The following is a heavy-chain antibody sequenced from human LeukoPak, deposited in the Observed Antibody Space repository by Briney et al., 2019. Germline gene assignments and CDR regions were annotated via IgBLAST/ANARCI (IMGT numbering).Heavy chain of an antibody. J-gene: IGHJ4*02. Sequence: GGSLRLSCAASGFTFSSYSMNWVRQAPGKGLEWVSSISSSSSYIYYADSVKGRFTISRDNAKNSLYLQMNSLRAEDTAVYYCARCSGGGSYSRRPFDYWGQRTLVTVSS. CDR1: GFTFSSYS. CDR3: ARCSGGGSYSRRPFDY. CDR2: ISSSSSYI. D-gene: IGHD1-26*01. V-gene: IGHV3-21*01.